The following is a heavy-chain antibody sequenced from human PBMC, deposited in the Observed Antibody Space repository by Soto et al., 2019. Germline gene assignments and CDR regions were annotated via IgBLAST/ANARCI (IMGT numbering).Heavy chain of an antibody. Sequence: PSETLSLTCAVYGGSFSGYYWSWIRQPPGKGLEWIGEINHSGSTNYNPSLKSRVTISVDTSKNQFSLKLSSVTAADTAVYYCARIGRESRGTWGQGTLVTVSS. V-gene: IGHV4-34*01. CDR1: GGSFSGYY. D-gene: IGHD1-26*01. J-gene: IGHJ5*02. CDR3: ARIGRESRGT. CDR2: INHSGST.